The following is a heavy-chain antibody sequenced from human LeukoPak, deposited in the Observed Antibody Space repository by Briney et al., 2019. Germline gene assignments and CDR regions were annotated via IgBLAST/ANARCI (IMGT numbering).Heavy chain of an antibody. V-gene: IGHV4-34*01. CDR2: INHSGST. D-gene: IGHD3-22*01. J-gene: IGHJ4*02. CDR1: GGSFTGDY. Sequence: SETLSLTCAVYGGSFTGDYWSWIRQPPGKGLEWIGEINHSGSTNYNPSLNSRVTMSIDTSKNQFSLRLSSVTAADTAVYYCARVVGFYDSSAFALWGQGTLVTVSS. CDR3: ARVVGFYDSSAFAL.